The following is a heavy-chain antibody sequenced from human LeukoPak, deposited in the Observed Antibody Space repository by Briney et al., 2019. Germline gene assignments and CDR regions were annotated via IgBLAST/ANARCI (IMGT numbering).Heavy chain of an antibody. Sequence: GGSLRLSCAASGFTVSSNYMSWVRQAPGKGLEWVSIIYSGGSTFYADSVKGRFTISRHNSKNTLYLQMNSLRAEDTAVYYCAREVGGSAFDIWGQGTMVTVSS. V-gene: IGHV3-53*04. CDR1: GFTVSSNY. J-gene: IGHJ3*02. CDR3: AREVGGSAFDI. CDR2: IYSGGST. D-gene: IGHD3-16*01.